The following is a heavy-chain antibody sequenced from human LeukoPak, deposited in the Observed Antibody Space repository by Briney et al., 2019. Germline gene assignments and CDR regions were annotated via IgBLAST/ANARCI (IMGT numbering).Heavy chain of an antibody. J-gene: IGHJ4*02. Sequence: GGSLRLSCEASGFTFSSYTMRWVRQAPGKGLEWVSSIGGNSDWTAYADSVKGRFTISRDNSRNILYVQMNSLRAEDTALYYCVKAKAGDYYFDYWGQGTLVTVSS. CDR1: GFTFSSYT. CDR2: IGGNSDWT. D-gene: IGHD4-17*01. V-gene: IGHV3-23*01. CDR3: VKAKAGDYYFDY.